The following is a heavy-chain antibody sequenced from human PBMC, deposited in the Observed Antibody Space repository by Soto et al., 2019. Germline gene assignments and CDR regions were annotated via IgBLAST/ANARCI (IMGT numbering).Heavy chain of an antibody. CDR2: ISYDGSNK. V-gene: IGHV3-30-3*02. J-gene: IGHJ4*02. D-gene: IGHD4-17*01. CDR1: GFTFSSYA. Sequence: QVQLVESGGGVVQPGRSLRLSCAASGFTFSSYAMHWVRQAPGKGLEWVAVISYDGSNKYYADSVKGRFTISRDNSNNTLYLQMNSLRAEDTAVYYCAKTVTLYFFDYWGQGTLVTVSS. CDR3: AKTVTLYFFDY.